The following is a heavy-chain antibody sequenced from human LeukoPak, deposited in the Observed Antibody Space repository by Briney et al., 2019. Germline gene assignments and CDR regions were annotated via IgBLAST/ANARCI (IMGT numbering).Heavy chain of an antibody. CDR1: GFTFSNYA. D-gene: IGHD1-26*01. CDR2: ISYDGSNK. CDR3: ARPQSKWELLSYFDY. V-gene: IGHV3-30-3*01. Sequence: GRSLRLSCAASGFTFSNYAMHWVRQAPGEGLEWVAVISYDGSNKYYTDSVKGRFTISRDNSKNTLYLQMSSLRAEDTSMYYCARPQSKWELLSYFDYWGQGTLVTVSS. J-gene: IGHJ4*02.